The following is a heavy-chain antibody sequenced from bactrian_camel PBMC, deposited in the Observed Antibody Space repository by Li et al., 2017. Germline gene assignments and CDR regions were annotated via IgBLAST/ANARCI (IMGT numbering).Heavy chain of an antibody. D-gene: IGHD3*01. CDR3: AADRLRCLGSRQKALDDSSYNH. Sequence: VQLVESGGGSVQAGGSLTLSCVMTGSTGTTDNKLWFRQAPGTEHEGVAAIEDNGSTFYAESVKGRFTISKDSSKDTLYLQMNSLKPEDTAMYYCAADRLRCLGSRQKALDDSSYNHWGRGTQVTVSS. CDR1: GSTGTTDN. CDR2: IEDNGST. J-gene: IGHJ4*01. V-gene: IGHV3S53*01.